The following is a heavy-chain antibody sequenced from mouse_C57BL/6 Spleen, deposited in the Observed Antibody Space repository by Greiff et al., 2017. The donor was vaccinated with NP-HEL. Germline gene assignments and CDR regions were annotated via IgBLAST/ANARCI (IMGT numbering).Heavy chain of an antibody. CDR3: ARGDYDHAMDY. D-gene: IGHD2-4*01. CDR1: GFTFSDYG. V-gene: IGHV5-17*01. J-gene: IGHJ4*01. CDR2: ISSGSSTI. Sequence: EVQRVESGGSLVKPGGSLKLSCAASGFTFSDYGMHWVRQAPEKGLEWVAYISSGSSTIYYADTVKGRFTISRDNAKNTLFLQMTSLRSEDTAMYYCARGDYDHAMDYWGQGTSVTVSS.